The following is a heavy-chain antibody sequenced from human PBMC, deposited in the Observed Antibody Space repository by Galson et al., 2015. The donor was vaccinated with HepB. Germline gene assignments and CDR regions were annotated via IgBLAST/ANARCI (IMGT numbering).Heavy chain of an antibody. CDR3: ARESGIAARLGLWYYYYYMDV. Sequence: SVKVSCKASGYTFTSYDINWVRQATGQGLEWMGWMNPNSGNTGYAQKFQGRVTMTRNTSISTAYMELSSLRSEDTAVYYCARESGIAARLGLWYYYYYMDVWGKGTTVTVSS. D-gene: IGHD6-6*01. J-gene: IGHJ6*03. CDR1: GYTFTSYD. CDR2: MNPNSGNT. V-gene: IGHV1-8*01.